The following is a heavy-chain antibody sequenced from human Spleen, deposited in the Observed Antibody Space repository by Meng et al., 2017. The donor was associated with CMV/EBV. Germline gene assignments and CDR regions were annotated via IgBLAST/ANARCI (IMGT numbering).Heavy chain of an antibody. Sequence: SETLSLTCTVSGGSISSSNFYWGWIRQPPGKGLEWIGSIYYSGSTYYNPSLKSRVTISVDTSKNQFSLKLSSVTAVDTAVYYCARSLSGSCSFCWFNPWGQGTLVTVSS. CDR3: ARSLSGSCSFCWFNP. CDR2: IYYSGST. CDR1: GGSISSSNFY. V-gene: IGHV4-39*07. D-gene: IGHD2-15*01. J-gene: IGHJ5*02.